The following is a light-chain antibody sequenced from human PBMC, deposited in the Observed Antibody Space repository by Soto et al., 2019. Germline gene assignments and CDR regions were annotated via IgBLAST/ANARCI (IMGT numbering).Light chain of an antibody. CDR3: CSYAGSSTFV. V-gene: IGLV2-23*02. CDR2: EDN. Sequence: QSALTQPASVSGSPGQSITISCTGTSSDVGNYNLVSWYQQHPGKAPKLMIYEDNKRPSGVSTRFSGSKSGNTASPTISGLQAEDEADYYCCSYAGSSTFVFGTGTKVTVL. CDR1: SSDVGNYNL. J-gene: IGLJ1*01.